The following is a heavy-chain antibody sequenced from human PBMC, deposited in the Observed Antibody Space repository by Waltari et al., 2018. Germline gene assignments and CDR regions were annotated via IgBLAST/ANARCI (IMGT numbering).Heavy chain of an antibody. CDR1: GASITNYY. CDR2: AYHSGNT. Sequence: QVQLQGSDPTLVKPSETLSLTCSVSGASITNYYWSWIRQPPGKGLEWIGHAYHSGNTIYNPSLKSRVIISVDTSKNHFSLELSSVTTADTAVYYCARRVASTRALDVWGLGTLVTVSS. CDR3: ARRVASTRALDV. J-gene: IGHJ3*01. V-gene: IGHV4-59*01. D-gene: IGHD5-12*01.